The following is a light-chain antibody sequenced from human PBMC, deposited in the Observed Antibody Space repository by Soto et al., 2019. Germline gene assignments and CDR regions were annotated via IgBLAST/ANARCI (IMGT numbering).Light chain of an antibody. CDR2: GAS. J-gene: IGKJ4*01. Sequence: EIVMTQSPATLSVSPGERATLSCRASQSVSSSLAWYQQKPGQAPRLLIYGASTRAAGIPARFSASGSGTEFSLTISSLQSEDFAVYFCQQYNNWPLTFGGGTKVEIK. CDR3: QQYNNWPLT. V-gene: IGKV3-15*01. CDR1: QSVSSS.